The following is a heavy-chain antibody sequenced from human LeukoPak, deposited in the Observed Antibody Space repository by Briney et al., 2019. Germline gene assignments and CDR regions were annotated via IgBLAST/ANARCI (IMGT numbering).Heavy chain of an antibody. Sequence: GGSLRLSCAASGFTFSSYAMHWVRQAPGKGLEWVAVISYDRSNKYYVDSVKGRFTISRDNSKNTLYLQMNSLRAEGTAVYYCARHGDYGGLGYWGQGTLVTVSS. J-gene: IGHJ4*02. D-gene: IGHD4-17*01. CDR2: ISYDRSNK. CDR3: ARHGDYGGLGY. CDR1: GFTFSSYA. V-gene: IGHV3-30-3*01.